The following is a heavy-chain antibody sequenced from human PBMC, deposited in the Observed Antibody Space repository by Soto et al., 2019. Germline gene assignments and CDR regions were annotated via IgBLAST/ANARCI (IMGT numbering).Heavy chain of an antibody. Sequence: ASVKVSCKTSGYTFSNYGINWVRQAPGQGLEWMGWISAYNGNTNFAQKLQGRVSLTTDTSTTTAYMELRSLTSDDTAVYYCARDLVPGYTGYSDYWGQGTLVTVAS. CDR2: ISAYNGNT. J-gene: IGHJ4*02. CDR3: ARDLVPGYTGYSDY. V-gene: IGHV1-18*01. D-gene: IGHD5-12*01. CDR1: GYTFSNYG.